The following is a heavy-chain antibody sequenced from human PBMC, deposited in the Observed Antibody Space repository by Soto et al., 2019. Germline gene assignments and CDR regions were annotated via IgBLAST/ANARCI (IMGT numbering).Heavy chain of an antibody. V-gene: IGHV1-69*12. D-gene: IGHD2-2*01. J-gene: IGHJ6*02. CDR3: ARHVPAAGYYYGMDV. CDR2: IIPIFGTP. CDR1: GGTFSSYA. Sequence: QVQLVQSGAEVKRPGSSVKVSCKASGGTFSSYAISWVRQAPGQGLEWMGGIIPIFGTPNYAQKFQGRVTITADESTSTAYMELISLRSEDTAVYYCARHVPAAGYYYGMDVWGQGTTVTVSS.